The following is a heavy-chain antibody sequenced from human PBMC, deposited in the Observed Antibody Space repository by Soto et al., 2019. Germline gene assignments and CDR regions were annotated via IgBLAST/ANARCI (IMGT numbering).Heavy chain of an antibody. CDR2: IDHSGST. V-gene: IGHV4-30-2*01. D-gene: IGHD3-22*01. Sequence: QLQLQESGSGLVKPSQTLSLTCAVSGGSISSGGYSWSWIRQPPGKGLEWIGYIDHSGSTSYNPFRTSRVTISVDSAKNQFAPKGGSVAAADTAVYYWDSMRGGYDRRGYDYWGQGTLVTVSS. CDR1: GGSISSGGYS. J-gene: IGHJ4*02. CDR3: DSMRGGYDRRGYDY.